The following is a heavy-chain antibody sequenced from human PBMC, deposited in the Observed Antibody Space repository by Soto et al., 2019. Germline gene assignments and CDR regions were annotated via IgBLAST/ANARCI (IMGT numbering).Heavy chain of an antibody. V-gene: IGHV3-33*01. D-gene: IGHD2-15*01. Sequence: QVQLVESGGGVVQPGRSLRLSCAPSGFTFSSYGWHWVRQAPGKGLEWLAVILNDGSKPYQADALKGRLTISRAHSTKMVSLPMDSLRAEDPALYYCVRDDIGDPNGFDILGQGTLVTVS. CDR3: VRDDIGDPNGFDI. CDR1: GFTFSSYG. CDR2: ILNDGSKP. J-gene: IGHJ3*02.